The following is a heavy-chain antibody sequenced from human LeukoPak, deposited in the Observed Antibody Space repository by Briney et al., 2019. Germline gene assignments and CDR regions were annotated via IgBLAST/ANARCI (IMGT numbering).Heavy chain of an antibody. CDR1: GGTFSSYA. CDR2: IIPIFGTA. J-gene: IGHJ3*02. D-gene: IGHD3-22*01. V-gene: IGHV1-69*05. CDR3: ARVVVKYYYDSSGLGAFDI. Sequence: ASVKVSCKASGGTFSSYAISWVRQATGQGLEWMGGIIPIFGTANYAQKFQGRVTITTDESTSTAYMELSSLRSEDTAVYYCARVVVKYYYDSSGLGAFDIWGQGTMVTVSS.